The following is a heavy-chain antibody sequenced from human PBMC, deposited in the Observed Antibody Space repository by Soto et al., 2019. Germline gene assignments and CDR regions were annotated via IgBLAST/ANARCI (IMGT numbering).Heavy chain of an antibody. CDR2: IYYSGST. J-gene: IGHJ6*02. Sequence: PSETLSLTCTVSCGSISSSSYYWGWIRQPPGKGLEWIGSIYYSGSTYYNPSLKSRVTISVDTSKNQFSLKLSSVTAADTAVYYCARTTVTSLNYGMDVWGQGTTVTVSS. D-gene: IGHD4-17*01. CDR3: ARTTVTSLNYGMDV. CDR1: CGSISSSSYY. V-gene: IGHV4-39*01.